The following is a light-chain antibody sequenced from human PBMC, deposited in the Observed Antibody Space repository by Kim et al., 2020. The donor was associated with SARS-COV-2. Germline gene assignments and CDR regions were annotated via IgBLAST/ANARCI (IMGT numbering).Light chain of an antibody. CDR1: SLRRYY. CDR3: HSRDSSGDHQV. CDR2: GKN. V-gene: IGLV3-19*01. J-gene: IGLJ3*02. Sequence: SSELTQDPAVSVALGQTVRITCQGDSLRRYYATWYQQKPGQAPVVVFYGKNNRPSGITDRLSGSSSGDTASLTITAAQAEDEADYYCHSRDSSGDHQVFGGGTKVTVL.